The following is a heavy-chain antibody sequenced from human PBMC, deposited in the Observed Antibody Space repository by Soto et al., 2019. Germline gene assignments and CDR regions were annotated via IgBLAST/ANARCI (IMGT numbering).Heavy chain of an antibody. D-gene: IGHD3-10*01. CDR1: GGTFNIYA. CDR3: AREVQVHTPAFVY. J-gene: IGHJ4*02. Sequence: QVQLVQSGAEMKKPGSSVKVSCQSSGGTFNIYAMNWVRQALGQGPEWMGDISPMFGAANYAPKFQARVTITADESTGTSYMTLSSLTSEDAALYFCAREVQVHTPAFVYWGQGTLVTVSS. CDR2: ISPMFGAA. V-gene: IGHV1-69*19.